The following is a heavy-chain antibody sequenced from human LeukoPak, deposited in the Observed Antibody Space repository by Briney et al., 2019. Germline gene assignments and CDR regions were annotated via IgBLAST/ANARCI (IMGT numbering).Heavy chain of an antibody. CDR3: ARDIVRAALGPGFDP. J-gene: IGHJ5*02. D-gene: IGHD1-26*01. V-gene: IGHV4-34*01. Sequence: ASETLSLTCAVYGGSFSGYYWSWIRQPPGKGLERIGEINHSGSTNYNPSLKSRVTISVDTSKNQFSLKLSSVTAADTAVYYCARDIVRAALGPGFDPWGQGSLVTVSS. CDR1: GGSFSGYY. CDR2: INHSGST.